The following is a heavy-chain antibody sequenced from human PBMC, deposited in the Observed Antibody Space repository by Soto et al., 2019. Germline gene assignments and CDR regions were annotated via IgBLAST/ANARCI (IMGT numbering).Heavy chain of an antibody. CDR3: ARDLDVVVPAANWFDP. CDR1: VYTFTSYG. J-gene: IGHJ5*02. Sequence: ASVKVSCKASVYTFTSYGISWVRQAPGQGLEWMGWISAYNGNTNYAQKLQGRVTMTTDTSTSTAYMELRSLRSDDTAVYYCARDLDVVVPAANWFDPWGQGTLVTVSS. CDR2: ISAYNGNT. D-gene: IGHD2-2*01. V-gene: IGHV1-18*01.